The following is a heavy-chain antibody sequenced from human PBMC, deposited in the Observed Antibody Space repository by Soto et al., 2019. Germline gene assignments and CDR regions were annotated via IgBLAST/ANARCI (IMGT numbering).Heavy chain of an antibody. CDR1: GDSVSSNSAA. Sequence: SQTLSLTCAISGDSVSSNSAAWNWIRQSPSRGLEWLGRTYYRSKWYNDYAVSVKSRITINPDTSKNQFSLQLNSVTPEDTAVYYCARDRGGHSSGWIRGAHVYYYNGMDVWGQGTTVTVSS. J-gene: IGHJ6*02. D-gene: IGHD6-19*01. CDR2: TYYRSKWYN. CDR3: ARDRGGHSSGWIRGAHVYYYNGMDV. V-gene: IGHV6-1*01.